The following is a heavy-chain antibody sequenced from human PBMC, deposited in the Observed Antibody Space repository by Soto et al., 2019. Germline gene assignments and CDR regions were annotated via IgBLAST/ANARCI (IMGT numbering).Heavy chain of an antibody. D-gene: IGHD3-22*01. Sequence: GSLRLSCAASGFTFSSYAMHWVRQAPGKGLEWVAVISYDGSNKYYADSVKGRFTISRDNSKNTLYLQMNSLRAEDTAVYYCARDLLRSGYRLNSRYYYYGMDVWGQGTTVTV. CDR2: ISYDGSNK. CDR1: GFTFSSYA. J-gene: IGHJ6*02. V-gene: IGHV3-30-3*01. CDR3: ARDLLRSGYRLNSRYYYYGMDV.